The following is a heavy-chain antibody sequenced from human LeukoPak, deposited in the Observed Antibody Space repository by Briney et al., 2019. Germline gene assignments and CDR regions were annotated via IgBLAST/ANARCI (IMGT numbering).Heavy chain of an antibody. CDR3: AREGSFDY. CDR1: AYTFTGYY. CDR2: INPNSGGT. V-gene: IGHV1-2*02. Sequence: ASVKVSCKASAYTFTGYYMHWVRQAPGQGLEWMGWINPNSGGTSYAQKFQGRVTMTRDTSISTAYMELSRLRSDDTAVYYCAREGSFDYWGQGTLVTVSS. J-gene: IGHJ4*02.